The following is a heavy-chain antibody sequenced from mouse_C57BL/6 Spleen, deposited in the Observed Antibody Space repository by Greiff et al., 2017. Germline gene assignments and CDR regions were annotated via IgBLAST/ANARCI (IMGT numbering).Heavy chain of an antibody. J-gene: IGHJ2*01. V-gene: IGHV1-22*01. Sequence: EVQLQQSGPELVKPGASVKMSCKASGYTFTDYNMHWVKQSPGKSLEWIGYINPNNGGTSYNQKVKGKATLTVNKSSSTAYMELRSLTSEDSAVYYCARSGDRNCFDYWGQGTTLTVSS. CDR1: GYTFTDYN. CDR3: ARSGDRNCFDY. D-gene: IGHD3-3*01. CDR2: INPNNGGT.